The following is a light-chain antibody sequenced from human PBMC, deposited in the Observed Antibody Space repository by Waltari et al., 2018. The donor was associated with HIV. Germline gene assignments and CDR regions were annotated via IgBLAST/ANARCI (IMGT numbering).Light chain of an antibody. CDR2: QDS. CDR3: QAWDSSTPVV. V-gene: IGLV3-1*01. Sequence: SYELTQPPSVSVSPGQTASITCSGDKLGDKYACWYQQKPGQSPVLVIHQDSKRPSGIPERVSGSNSGNTATLTISGTQAMDEADYYCQAWDSSTPVVFGGGTKLTVL. CDR1: KLGDKY. J-gene: IGLJ2*01.